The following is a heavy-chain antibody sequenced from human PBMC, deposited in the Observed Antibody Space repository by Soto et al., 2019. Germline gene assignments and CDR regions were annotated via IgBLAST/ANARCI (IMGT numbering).Heavy chain of an antibody. CDR2: ISGTGSTI. CDR1: GFTFKTYG. D-gene: IGHD2-21*02. CDR3: AREGCTSASCYSYIRAFDV. J-gene: IGHJ3*01. V-gene: IGHV3-48*01. Sequence: DEHLVQSGGGLGQPGGSLRLSCAASGFTFKTYGMNWVRRAPGKGLEWIAFISGTGSTIYYADSVQGRFIVSRDNSNHSLHLQVNSLRSDDTAVYYCAREGCTSASCYSYIRAFDVWGQGTEVSVSS.